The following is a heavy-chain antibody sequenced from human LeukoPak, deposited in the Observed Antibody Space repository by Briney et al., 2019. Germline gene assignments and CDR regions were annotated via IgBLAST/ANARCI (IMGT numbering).Heavy chain of an antibody. J-gene: IGHJ6*03. Sequence: SVKVSCKASGGTFSSYAISWVRQAPGQGLEWMGRIIPIFGTANYAQKFQGRVTITTDESTSTAYMELSSLRSEDTAVYYCARDRYCSGGSCYSYYYYYMDVWGIGTTVTVSS. CDR1: GGTFSSYA. D-gene: IGHD2-15*01. CDR3: ARDRYCSGGSCYSYYYYYMDV. CDR2: IIPIFGTA. V-gene: IGHV1-69*05.